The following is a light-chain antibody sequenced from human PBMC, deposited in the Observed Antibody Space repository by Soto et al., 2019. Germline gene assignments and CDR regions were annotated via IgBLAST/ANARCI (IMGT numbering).Light chain of an antibody. J-gene: IGKJ1*01. CDR1: QSISSW. CDR3: QQYNSYWT. CDR2: KAS. V-gene: IGKV1-5*03. Sequence: DIQMTQSPSTLSASVEDRVTITCRASQSISSWLAWYQQKPGQATTLLIYKASSLESVVPSRFSGSGSGTEFTLTISSLQPDDFATYYCQQYNSYWTFGQGTKVEIK.